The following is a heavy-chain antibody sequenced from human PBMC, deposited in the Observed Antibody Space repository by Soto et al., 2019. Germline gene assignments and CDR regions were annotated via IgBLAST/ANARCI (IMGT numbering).Heavy chain of an antibody. J-gene: IGHJ5*02. Sequence: SETLSLTCTVSGGSISSDNHYWGWIRQPPGKGLEWIANIYYSGSTYYNPSLKSRVTISMDTSKNQLSLKLSSVTAADTAVYYCARREDTAMAPCFWFDPWGQGTLVTVSS. CDR1: GGSISSDNHY. V-gene: IGHV4-39*01. CDR3: ARREDTAMAPCFWFDP. CDR2: IYYSGST. D-gene: IGHD5-18*01.